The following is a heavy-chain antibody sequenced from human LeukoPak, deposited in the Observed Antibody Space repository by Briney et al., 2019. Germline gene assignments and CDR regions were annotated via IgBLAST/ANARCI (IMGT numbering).Heavy chain of an antibody. Sequence: SETLSLTCTVSGASISGTSYYWTWTRHHPREGLEWLGFIHFSGTVYYNPSLRSRLIISADTSKNQVSLKLSSLTAADTAVYYCAAGGDIAKGGNYWGQGTQVTVSS. CDR1: GASISGTSYY. CDR3: AAGGDIAKGGNY. D-gene: IGHD5-18*01. J-gene: IGHJ4*02. V-gene: IGHV4-31*03. CDR2: IHFSGTV.